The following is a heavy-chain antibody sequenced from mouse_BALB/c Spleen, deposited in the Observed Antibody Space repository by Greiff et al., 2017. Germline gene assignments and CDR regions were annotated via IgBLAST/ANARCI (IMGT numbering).Heavy chain of an antibody. CDR2: IYPYNGGT. V-gene: IGHV1S29*02. CDR1: GYTFTDYN. J-gene: IGHJ2*01. CDR3: AREGYGNYVRYFDY. Sequence: VHVKQSGPELVKPGASVKISCKASGYTFTDYNMHWVKQSHGKSLEWIGYIYPYNGGTGYNQKFKSKATLTVDNSSSTAYMELRSLTSEDSAVYYCAREGYGNYVRYFDYWGQGTTLTVSA. D-gene: IGHD2-1*01.